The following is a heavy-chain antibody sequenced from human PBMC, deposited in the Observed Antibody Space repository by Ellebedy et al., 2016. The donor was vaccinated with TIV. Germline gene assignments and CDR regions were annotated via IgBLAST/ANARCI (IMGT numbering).Heavy chain of an antibody. J-gene: IGHJ3*02. Sequence: MPSETLSLTCAVSGSAISPGGYSRSSSRQPPGKGQEWIGSIYHSGSTSYNPSLKSRVTISVDTSKNQFSMKLSSVTAADTAVYYCARHGRTYYDFWSGNLGAFDIWGQGTMVTVSS. CDR3: ARHGRTYYDFWSGNLGAFDI. D-gene: IGHD3-3*01. CDR1: GSAISPGGYS. V-gene: IGHV4-30-2*01. CDR2: IYHSGST.